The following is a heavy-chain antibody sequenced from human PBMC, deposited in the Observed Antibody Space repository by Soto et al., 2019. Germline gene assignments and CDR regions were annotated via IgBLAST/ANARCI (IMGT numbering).Heavy chain of an antibody. Sequence: SWMDWVRQAPGKGPEWVANIKEDGSEKNYVDSVKGRFTISRDNARNSLYLQMNSLRAEDTAVYFCASLGRHGWGQGTTVTVSS. CDR2: IKEDGSEK. CDR1: SW. V-gene: IGHV3-7*01. D-gene: IGHD3-16*01. CDR3: ASLGRHG. J-gene: IGHJ6*02.